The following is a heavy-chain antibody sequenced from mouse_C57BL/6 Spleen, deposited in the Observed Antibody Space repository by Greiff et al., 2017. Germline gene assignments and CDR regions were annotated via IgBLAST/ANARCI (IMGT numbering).Heavy chain of an antibody. Sequence: EVKLVESGGGLVKPGGSLKLSCAASGFTFSSHAMSWVRQTPEKRLEWVATISDGGSYTYYPDNVKGRFTSSRDNAKNNLYLQMSHLKSEDTAMYYCAKAYYSNYEMDYWGQGTSVTVSS. CDR3: AKAYYSNYEMDY. J-gene: IGHJ4*01. V-gene: IGHV5-4*03. CDR2: ISDGGSYT. D-gene: IGHD2-5*01. CDR1: GFTFSSHA.